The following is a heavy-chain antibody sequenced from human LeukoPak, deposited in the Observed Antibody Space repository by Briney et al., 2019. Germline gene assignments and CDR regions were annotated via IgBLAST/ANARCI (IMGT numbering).Heavy chain of an antibody. CDR1: GGSISSYY. Sequence: SETLSLTCTVSGGSISSYYWSWIRQPPGKGLEWVGYIYYSGSTNYNPSLKSRVTISVDTSKNQFFLKLSSVTAADTAVYYCAAGVEVVAATLDYWGQGTLVTVSS. CDR2: IYYSGST. CDR3: AAGVEVVAATLDY. D-gene: IGHD2-15*01. J-gene: IGHJ4*02. V-gene: IGHV4-59*12.